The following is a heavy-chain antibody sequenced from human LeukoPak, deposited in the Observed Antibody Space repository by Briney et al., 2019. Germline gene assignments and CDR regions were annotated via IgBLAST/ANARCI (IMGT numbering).Heavy chain of an antibody. CDR3: ARRPGAFTFDY. CDR1: GGSISSFH. CDR2: IHYSGST. V-gene: IGHV4-59*12. Sequence: SETLSLTCTVSGGSISSFHWSWIRQPPGKGLEWIGYIHYSGSTIYNPSLKSRVTISIDTSKNQFSLKLSSVTAADTAVYYCARRPGAFTFDYWGQGTLVTVSS. J-gene: IGHJ4*02. D-gene: IGHD2-2*01.